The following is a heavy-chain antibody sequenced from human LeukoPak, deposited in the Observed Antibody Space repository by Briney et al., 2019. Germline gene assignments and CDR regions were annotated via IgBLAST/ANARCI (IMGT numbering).Heavy chain of an antibody. Sequence: SETLSLTCTVSGGSISNYYCSWIRQPAGKGLEWIGRIYTTGNTNYSPSLESRVTMSVDTSKNQFSLKLSSVTAADTAVYYCARERYDFWSGYYGTGHMDVWGKGTTVTVSS. D-gene: IGHD3-3*01. CDR1: GGSISNYY. CDR2: IYTTGNT. V-gene: IGHV4-4*07. CDR3: ARERYDFWSGYYGTGHMDV. J-gene: IGHJ6*03.